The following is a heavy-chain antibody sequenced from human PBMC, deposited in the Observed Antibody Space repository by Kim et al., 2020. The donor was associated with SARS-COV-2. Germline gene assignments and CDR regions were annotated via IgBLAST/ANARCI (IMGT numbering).Heavy chain of an antibody. CDR2: INPSGGST. J-gene: IGHJ6*04. CDR3: ARDLPTPTSLSPSYEFWSGHEQGVDGMDV. CDR1: GYTFTSYY. D-gene: IGHD3-3*01. Sequence: ASVKVSCKASGYTFTSYYMHWVRQAPGQGLEWMGIINPSGGSTSYAQKFQGRVTMTRDTSTSTVYMELSSLRSEDTAVYYCARDLPTPTSLSPSYEFWSGHEQGVDGMDVWGEGTTVTASP. V-gene: IGHV1-46*01.